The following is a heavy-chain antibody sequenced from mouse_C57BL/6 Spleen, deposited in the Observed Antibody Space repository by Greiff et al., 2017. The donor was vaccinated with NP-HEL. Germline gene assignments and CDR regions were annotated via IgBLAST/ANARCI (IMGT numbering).Heavy chain of an antibody. D-gene: IGHD4-1*01. Sequence: EVQLQQSGPGLVKPSQSLSLTCSVTGYSITSGYYWNWIRQFPGNKLEWMGYISYDGSNNYNPSLKNRISITRDTSKNQFFLKLNSVTTEDTATYYCASTGTGGYFDYWGQGTTRTVSS. CDR3: ASTGTGGYFDY. J-gene: IGHJ2*01. CDR1: GYSITSGYY. CDR2: ISYDGSN. V-gene: IGHV3-6*01.